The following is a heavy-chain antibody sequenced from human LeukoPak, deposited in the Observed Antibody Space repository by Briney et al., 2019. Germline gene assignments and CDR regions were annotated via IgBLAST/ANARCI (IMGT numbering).Heavy chain of an antibody. Sequence: GRSLRLSCAASGFTFSNFGMHWVRQAPGKGLEWAAVISYDGSEKNYADSVKGRFTISRDNSKNTLDLQMDSLRVEDTAVYYCAKTIQMLLLWDAFDMRGQGTVVAVSS. CDR2: ISYDGSEK. D-gene: IGHD3-10*01. J-gene: IGHJ3*02. CDR1: GFTFSNFG. V-gene: IGHV3-30*18. CDR3: AKTIQMLLLWDAFDM.